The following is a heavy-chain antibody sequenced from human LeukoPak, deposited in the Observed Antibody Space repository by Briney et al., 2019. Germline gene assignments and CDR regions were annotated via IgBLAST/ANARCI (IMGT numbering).Heavy chain of an antibody. V-gene: IGHV3-48*01. CDR1: GFTFSSYS. J-gene: IGHJ4*02. CDR3: ARDYQPGYYGSGSYYRQAFDY. D-gene: IGHD3-10*01. Sequence: GGSLRLSCAASGFTFSSYSMNWVCQAPGKGLEWVSYISSSSSTIYYADSVKGRFTISRDNAKNSLYLQMNSLRAEDTAVYYCARDYQPGYYGSGSYYRQAFDYWGQGTLVTVSS. CDR2: ISSSSSTI.